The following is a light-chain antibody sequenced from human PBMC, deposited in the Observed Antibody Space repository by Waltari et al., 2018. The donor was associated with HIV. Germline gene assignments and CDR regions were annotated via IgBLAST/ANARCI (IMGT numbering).Light chain of an antibody. CDR1: TSNIGKNF. J-gene: IGLJ2*01. Sequence: QSVLTQPPSVSAAPGQKVTFSCSGSTSNIGKNFVSWYQQLPEAAPNLIIYDNNKRPSGVPDRCAGSKSATSATLAITGLQTGDEADYYCGTWDSSVSAGVFGGGTKLTVL. CDR2: DNN. CDR3: GTWDSSVSAGV. V-gene: IGLV1-51*01.